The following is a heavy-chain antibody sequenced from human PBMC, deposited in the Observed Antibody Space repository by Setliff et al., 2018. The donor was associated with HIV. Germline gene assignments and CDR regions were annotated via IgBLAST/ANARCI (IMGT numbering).Heavy chain of an antibody. D-gene: IGHD2-2*01. V-gene: IGHV4-39*01. CDR2: VYHRGTT. J-gene: IGHJ5*02. Sequence: PSETLSLTCTVSGDSISNNGYYWAWIRQPPGKGLEWIGCVYHRGTTYYNPSLKSRLAMSVDTSKNKFFLKLNSLTAADTAVYYCSLQHGRPMRWFDPWGPVTLVTSPQ. CDR3: SLQHGRPMRWFDP. CDR1: GDSISNNGYY.